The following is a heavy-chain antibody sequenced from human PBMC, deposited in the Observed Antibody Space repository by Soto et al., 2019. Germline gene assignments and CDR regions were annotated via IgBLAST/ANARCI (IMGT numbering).Heavy chain of an antibody. Sequence: QVQLQESGPGLVKPSETLSLTCTVSGDSINNYYWTWIRQPPGKGLEWIGHIYHSGGTNYNPSLKSRVTISVDTSKNQFSLMVKSVTAADTAVYYCARLGRFYYYAMDVW. J-gene: IGHJ6*01. D-gene: IGHD3-3*01. V-gene: IGHV4-59*01. CDR2: IYHSGGT. CDR1: GDSINNYY. CDR3: ARLGRFYYYAMDV.